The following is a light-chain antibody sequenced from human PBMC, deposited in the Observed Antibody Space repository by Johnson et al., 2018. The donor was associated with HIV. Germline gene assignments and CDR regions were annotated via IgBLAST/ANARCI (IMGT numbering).Light chain of an antibody. J-gene: IGLJ1*01. CDR3: GTWDSSLTSYV. CDR1: SSNVGSSF. V-gene: IGLV1-51*01. Sequence: QSVLTQPPSVSAAPGQKVTISCSGSSSNVGSSFVSWYRQVPGTAPKLLIYDNNKRPSGIPGRFSGPKSGPSATLGITGLQTGDEADYYCGTWDSSLTSYVFGAGTKVTVL. CDR2: DNN.